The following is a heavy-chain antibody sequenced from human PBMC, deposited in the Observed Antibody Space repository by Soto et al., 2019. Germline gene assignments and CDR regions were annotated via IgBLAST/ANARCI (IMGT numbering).Heavy chain of an antibody. CDR3: AKSPRRYSSSPGGYFDY. CDR2: ISYDGSNK. V-gene: IGHV3-30*18. J-gene: IGHJ4*02. D-gene: IGHD6-6*01. Sequence: LRLSCAASGFTFSSYDMHWVRQAPGKGLEWVAVISYDGSNKYYADSVKGRFTISRDNSKNTLYLQMNSLRAEDTAVYYCAKSPRRYSSSPGGYFDYWGQGTLVTVSS. CDR1: GFTFSSYD.